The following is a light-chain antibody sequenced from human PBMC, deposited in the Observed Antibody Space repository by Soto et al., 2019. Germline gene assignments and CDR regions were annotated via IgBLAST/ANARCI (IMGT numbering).Light chain of an antibody. CDR1: SSDVGGFNY. CDR2: EVF. Sequence: QSALTQPASVSGSPGQSITISCTGTSSDVGGFNYVSWYQHSPGKGPKLIIYEVFNRPSGVSNRFSGSKSGNTASLTISGFQAEDEADYYCSSYTSTSTLYVFGTGTKLTVL. V-gene: IGLV2-14*01. CDR3: SSYTSTSTLYV. J-gene: IGLJ1*01.